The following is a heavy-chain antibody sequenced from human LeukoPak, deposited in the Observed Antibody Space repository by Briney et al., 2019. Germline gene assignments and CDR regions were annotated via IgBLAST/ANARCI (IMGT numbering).Heavy chain of an antibody. Sequence: SETLSLIGTVSGGSVSRYYWSWIRQSAGKGLEWIGRIYNSGSTTYNPSLKSRVTMSIDTSKNQFSLKLSSVTAADTAVYYCARVYCSSTSCYHLDAFDIWGQGTMVTVSS. CDR1: GGSVSRYY. V-gene: IGHV4-4*07. J-gene: IGHJ3*02. D-gene: IGHD2-2*01. CDR2: IYNSGST. CDR3: ARVYCSSTSCYHLDAFDI.